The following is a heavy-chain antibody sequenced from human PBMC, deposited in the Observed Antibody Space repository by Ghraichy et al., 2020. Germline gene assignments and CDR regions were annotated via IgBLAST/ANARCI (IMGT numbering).Heavy chain of an antibody. Sequence: SETLSLTCSIYGASFSGYYWSWIRQSPGKGLEWIGEINHSGATNYNPSLKSRVTISEDTSKNHFSLKLTSVTAADTAVYYCARGQYYDVLTGHFYNWFDPWGQGPLVTVSS. CDR2: INHSGAT. CDR1: GASFSGYY. J-gene: IGHJ5*02. V-gene: IGHV4-34*01. D-gene: IGHD3-9*01. CDR3: ARGQYYDVLTGHFYNWFDP.